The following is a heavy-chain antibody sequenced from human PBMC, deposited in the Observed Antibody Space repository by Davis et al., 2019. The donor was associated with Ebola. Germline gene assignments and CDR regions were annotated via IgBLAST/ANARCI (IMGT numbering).Heavy chain of an antibody. CDR3: TTEGYYDFWSGYYTSDY. J-gene: IGHJ4*02. V-gene: IGHV3-15*01. D-gene: IGHD3-3*01. Sequence: GGSLRLSCAASGFTFSSYGMHWVRQAPGKGLEWVGRIKSKTDGGTTDYAAPVKGRFTISRDDSKNTLYLQMNSLKTEDTAVYYCTTEGYYDFWSGYYTSDYWGQGTLVTVSS. CDR1: GFTFSSYG. CDR2: IKSKTDGGTT.